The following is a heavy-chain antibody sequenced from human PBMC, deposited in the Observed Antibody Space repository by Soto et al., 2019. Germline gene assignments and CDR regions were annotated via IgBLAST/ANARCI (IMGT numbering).Heavy chain of an antibody. CDR2: IIPIFGTA. V-gene: IGHV1-69*06. J-gene: IGHJ4*02. CDR1: GSTLNSYA. Sequence: SVKVSSKASGSTLNSYAISWVRHPPGQGLEWMGGIIPIFGTANYAQKFQGRVTITADKSTSTAYMELSSLRSEDTAVYYCARHTSGNSDYWGPGTLVIVSS. D-gene: IGHD3-16*01. CDR3: ARHTSGNSDY.